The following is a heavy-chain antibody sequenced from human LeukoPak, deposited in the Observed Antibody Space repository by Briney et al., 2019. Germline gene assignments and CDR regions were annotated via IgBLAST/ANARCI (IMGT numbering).Heavy chain of an antibody. CDR3: ARERGGFCSGTSCYKAFDI. CDR2: IKQDGSEK. J-gene: IGHJ3*02. CDR1: GFTFSSYW. D-gene: IGHD2-2*02. V-gene: IGHV3-7*01. Sequence: PGGSLRLSCAASGFTFSSYWMTWVRQAPGKGLEWVANIKQDGSEKYYVDSVKGRSTISRDSANNSLYLQLNSLRAEDTAVYYCARERGGFCSGTSCYKAFDIWGQGTMVTVSS.